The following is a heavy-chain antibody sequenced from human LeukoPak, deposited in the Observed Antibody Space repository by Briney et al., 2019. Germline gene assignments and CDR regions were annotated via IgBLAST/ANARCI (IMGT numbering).Heavy chain of an antibody. Sequence: GRSLRLSCAASGFTFDDYAMHWVRQAPGKGLEWVSGISWNSGSIGYADSVKGRFTISRDNAKNSLYLQMNSLRAEDTALYYCAKDKGYSSSWLGYWGQGTLVTVSS. CDR2: ISWNSGSI. J-gene: IGHJ4*02. V-gene: IGHV3-9*01. CDR3: AKDKGYSSSWLGY. CDR1: GFTFDDYA. D-gene: IGHD6-13*01.